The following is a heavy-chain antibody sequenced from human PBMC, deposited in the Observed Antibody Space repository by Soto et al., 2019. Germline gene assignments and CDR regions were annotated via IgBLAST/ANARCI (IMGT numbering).Heavy chain of an antibody. CDR2: INHSGST. J-gene: IGHJ4*02. D-gene: IGHD2-8*02. V-gene: IGHV4-34*01. CDR1: GGSFSGYY. CDR3: SRDKITGLFDY. Sequence: QVQLQQWGAGLLKPSETLSLTCAVYGGSFSGYYWTWIRQPPGTGLEWIGEINHSGSTNYNPSLNFPVTISVDTSKNHFSLKLTSLTAADTAVYYCSRDKITGLFDYWGQGTLVTVSS.